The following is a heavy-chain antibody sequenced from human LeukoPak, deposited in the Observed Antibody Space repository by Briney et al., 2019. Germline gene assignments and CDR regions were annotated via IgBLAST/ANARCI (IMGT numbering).Heavy chain of an antibody. D-gene: IGHD4-11*01. CDR1: GFTFSSYG. J-gene: IGHJ4*02. CDR2: ISYDGCNK. CDR3: AKDGRMMTTSYFDY. V-gene: IGHV3-30*18. Sequence: PGGSLRLSCAASGFTFSSYGMHWVRQAPGKGLEWVAVISYDGCNKYYADSVKGRFTISRDNSKNTLYLQMNSLRAEDTAVYYCAKDGRMMTTSYFDYWGQGTLVTVSS.